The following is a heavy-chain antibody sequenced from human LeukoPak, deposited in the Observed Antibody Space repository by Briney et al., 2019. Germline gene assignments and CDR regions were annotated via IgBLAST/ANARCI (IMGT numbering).Heavy chain of an antibody. V-gene: IGHV3-23*01. Sequence: PGGSLRLSCAASGFTFSTYAMSWVRQAPGKGLEWVSAISGSGGTTYYADSVKGRFTISRDNSKNTLHLQMNSLRADDRAVYYCAKETYDRYFDYWGQGTLVTVSS. CDR3: AKETYDRYFDY. CDR1: GFTFSTYA. D-gene: IGHD3-22*01. CDR2: ISGSGGTT. J-gene: IGHJ4*02.